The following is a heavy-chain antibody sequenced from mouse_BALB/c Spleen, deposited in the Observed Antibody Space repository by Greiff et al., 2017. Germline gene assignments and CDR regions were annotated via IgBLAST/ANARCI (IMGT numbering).Heavy chain of an antibody. CDR2: INPSNGRT. J-gene: IGHJ4*01. CDR1: GYTFTSYW. Sequence: QVQLQQPGAELVKPGASVKLSCKASGYTFTSYWMHWVKQRPGQGLEWIGEINPSNGRTNYNEKFKSKATLTVDKSSSTAYMQLSSLTSEDSAVYYCASLYYYGSLYAMDYWGQGTSVTVSS. CDR3: ASLYYYGSLYAMDY. V-gene: IGHV1S81*02. D-gene: IGHD1-1*01.